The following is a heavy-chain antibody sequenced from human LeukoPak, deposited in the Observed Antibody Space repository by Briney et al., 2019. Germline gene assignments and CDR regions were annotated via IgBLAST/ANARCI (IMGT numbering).Heavy chain of an antibody. CDR2: INSDGSST. Sequence: GGSLRLSCAASGFTFSSYWMHWVRQAPGKGLVWVSRINSDGSSTSYADSVKGRFTISRDNAKNTLYLQMDSLRAEDTAVYYCARGFITMVRGVIITWGQGTLVTVSS. J-gene: IGHJ4*02. V-gene: IGHV3-74*01. CDR1: GFTFSSYW. D-gene: IGHD3-10*01. CDR3: ARGFITMVRGVIIT.